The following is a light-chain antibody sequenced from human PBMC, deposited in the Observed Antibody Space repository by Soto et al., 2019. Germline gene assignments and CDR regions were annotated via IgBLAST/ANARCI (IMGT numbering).Light chain of an antibody. CDR3: QQYNNWPPSVTYT. J-gene: IGKJ2*01. CDR2: GAS. CDR1: QTVTTN. Sequence: ETVMTQSPATLSVYPGERVTLSCRASQTVTTNLAWYQQKSGQAPRLLIYGASTRATGIPARFSGSGSGTEFTLTISNLQSEDSALYYCQQYNNWPPSVTYTFGQGTKVDIK. V-gene: IGKV3-15*01.